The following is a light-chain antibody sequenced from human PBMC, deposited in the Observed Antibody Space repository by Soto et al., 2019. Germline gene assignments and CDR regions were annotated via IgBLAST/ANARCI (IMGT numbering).Light chain of an antibody. Sequence: DIQMTQSPSTLSASVGDRVTITCRASQSISSWLAWYQQKPGKAPKLLIYDGSNLDGGIPSRFSGSGSGTDFTLTISSLQPDDFATYYCQQYNNYPWTFGQGTKVEIK. CDR3: QQYNNYPWT. CDR2: DGS. J-gene: IGKJ1*01. V-gene: IGKV1-5*01. CDR1: QSISSW.